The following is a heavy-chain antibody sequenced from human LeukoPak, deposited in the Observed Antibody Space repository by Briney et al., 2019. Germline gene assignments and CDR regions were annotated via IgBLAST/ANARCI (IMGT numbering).Heavy chain of an antibody. Sequence: ASVKVSCKASGCSFTAYYIHCVRQAPGQGLEWMGWINPNSGDTRSAQMFQGRVTMTRDTSINTVYMELSRLRSDDTAMYYCTRGPSTGVFDYWGQGTLVNVSS. V-gene: IGHV1-2*02. CDR2: INPNSGDT. J-gene: IGHJ4*02. CDR1: GCSFTAYY. D-gene: IGHD3-10*01. CDR3: TRGPSTGVFDY.